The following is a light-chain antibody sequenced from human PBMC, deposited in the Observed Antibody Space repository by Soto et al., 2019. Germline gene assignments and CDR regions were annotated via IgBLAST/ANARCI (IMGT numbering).Light chain of an antibody. CDR1: SSDVGGYNS. CDR2: EVS. CDR3: SSYTTTSTLWV. Sequence: QSVLTQPASVSGSPGQSITISCTETSSDVGGYNSVSWYQQHPGKAPKLMIFEVSNPPSGVSNRFSGSKSGNTASLTISGLHTEDEADYYCSSYTTTSTLWVFGGGTKLTVL. J-gene: IGLJ3*02. V-gene: IGLV2-14*01.